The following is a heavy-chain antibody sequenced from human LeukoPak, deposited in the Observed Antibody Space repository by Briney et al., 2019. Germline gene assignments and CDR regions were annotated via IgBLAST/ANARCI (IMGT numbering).Heavy chain of an antibody. Sequence: GGSLRLSCAASGFTFSSYSMNWVRQAPGKGLEWVSSISSSSSYIYYADSVKGRFTISRDNAKNSLYLQMYSLRAEDTAVYYCARDPEAAAGPQAAFDIWGQGTMVTVSS. CDR3: ARDPEAAAGPQAAFDI. J-gene: IGHJ3*02. V-gene: IGHV3-21*01. D-gene: IGHD6-13*01. CDR1: GFTFSSYS. CDR2: ISSSSSYI.